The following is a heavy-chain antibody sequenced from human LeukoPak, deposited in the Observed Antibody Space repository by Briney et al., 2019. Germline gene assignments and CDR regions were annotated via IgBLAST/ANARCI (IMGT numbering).Heavy chain of an antibody. V-gene: IGHV3-33*08. D-gene: IGHD2-21*02. CDR3: ARDLEAYCGGDCPPRFDY. CDR1: GFTFSSYW. Sequence: GGSLRLSCAASGFTFSSYWMSWVRQAPGKGLEWVAVIWYDGSNKYYADSVKGRFTISRDNSKNTLYLQMNSLRAEDTAVYYCARDLEAYCGGDCPPRFDYWGQGTLVTVSS. J-gene: IGHJ4*02. CDR2: IWYDGSNK.